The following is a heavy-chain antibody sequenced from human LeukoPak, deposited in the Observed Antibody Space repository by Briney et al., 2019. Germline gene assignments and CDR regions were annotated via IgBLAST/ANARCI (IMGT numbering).Heavy chain of an antibody. CDR2: ISWDGGST. Sequence: GGSLGLSCAASGFTFDDYTMHWVRQAPGKGLEWVSLISWDGGSTYYADSVKGRFTISRDNSKNSLYLQMNSLRTEDTALYYCAKSMVSGSSHWYFDLWGRGTLVTVSS. V-gene: IGHV3-43*01. J-gene: IGHJ2*01. CDR3: AKSMVSGSSHWYFDL. D-gene: IGHD3-10*01. CDR1: GFTFDDYT.